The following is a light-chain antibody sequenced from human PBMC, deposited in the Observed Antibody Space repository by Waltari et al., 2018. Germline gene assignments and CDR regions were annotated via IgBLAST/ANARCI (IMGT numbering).Light chain of an antibody. CDR3: QQLNSYPWT. CDR1: QCISSY. J-gene: IGKJ1*01. Sequence: IQLTQSPSFLSASLGDRVTITCRASQCISSYFAWYQQKPGKAPKLLIYAASTLQSGVPSRFSGSGSWTEFTLTISSLQPEDFATYYCQQLNSYPWTFGQGTKVEIK. V-gene: IGKV1-9*01. CDR2: AAS.